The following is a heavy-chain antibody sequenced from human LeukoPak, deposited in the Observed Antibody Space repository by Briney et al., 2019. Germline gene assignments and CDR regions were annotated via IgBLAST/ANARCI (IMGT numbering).Heavy chain of an antibody. J-gene: IGHJ3*02. CDR3: ARSGYSYGADAFDI. Sequence: PSETLSLTCTVSGGSISSYYWNWIRQPPGKGLEWIGYIYYSGSTNYNPSLKSRVTISVDTSKNQFSLKLSSVTAADTAVYYCARSGYSYGADAFDIWGQGTMVTVSS. V-gene: IGHV4-59*01. CDR2: IYYSGST. CDR1: GGSISSYY. D-gene: IGHD5-18*01.